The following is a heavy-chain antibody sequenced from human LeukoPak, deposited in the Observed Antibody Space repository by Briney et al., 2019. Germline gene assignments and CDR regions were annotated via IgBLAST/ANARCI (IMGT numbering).Heavy chain of an antibody. CDR3: TTTYYYYYGMDV. D-gene: IGHD1-26*01. V-gene: IGHV4-4*02. CDR2: IYHSGST. CDR1: GGSISSSNW. J-gene: IGHJ6*02. Sequence: SETLSLTCAVSGGSISSSNWWSWVRQTPGKGLEWIGEIYHSGSTNYNPSLKSRVTMSVDKSKNQFSLKLSSVTAADTAVYYCTTTYYYYYGMDVWGQGTTVTVSS.